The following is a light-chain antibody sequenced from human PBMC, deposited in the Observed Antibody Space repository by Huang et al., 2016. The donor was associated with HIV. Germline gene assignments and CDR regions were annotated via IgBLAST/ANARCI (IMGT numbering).Light chain of an antibody. V-gene: IGKV3-20*01. CDR3: QQFGSSPPYS. J-gene: IGKJ2*03. Sequence: VLTQSPDTLSLSPGERATVSCRASQSVTRNYLAWYQQRPGQAPKLLIYGASTRATGIPDRFSGSGSGTDFTLTISRLAPEDFAVYYCQQFGSSPPYSFGQGTKLEIK. CDR2: GAS. CDR1: QSVTRNY.